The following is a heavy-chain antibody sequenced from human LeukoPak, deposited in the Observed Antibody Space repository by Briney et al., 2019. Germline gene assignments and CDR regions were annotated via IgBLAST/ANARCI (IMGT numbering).Heavy chain of an antibody. J-gene: IGHJ4*02. CDR2: LACLDTSCTE. Sequence: GGSLRLSCAASGFTFSSFDMSWVRQAPGKGLERVSTLACLDTSCTEYYADSVKGRFSISRDNSRSTLSLQMNSLRVEDTAIYYCARDSEGCFDFWGQGTLVTVSS. CDR3: ARDSEGCFDF. CDR1: GFTFSSFD. D-gene: IGHD3-10*01. V-gene: IGHV3-23*01.